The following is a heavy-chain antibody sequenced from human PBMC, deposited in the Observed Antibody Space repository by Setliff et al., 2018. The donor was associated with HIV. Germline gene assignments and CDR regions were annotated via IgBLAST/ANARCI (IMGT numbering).Heavy chain of an antibody. CDR1: GGSISNYY. Sequence: SETLSLTCTVSGGSISNYYWSWIRQPAGKGLEWIGRIYNSGNTNYNPSLKSRVTISIDTFKNQFAMKLYSVTAADTAVYYCATASGYDLFMGAFYIWGQGTMVTVSS. J-gene: IGHJ3*02. CDR2: IYNSGNT. CDR3: ATASGYDLFMGAFYI. D-gene: IGHD5-12*01. V-gene: IGHV4-4*07.